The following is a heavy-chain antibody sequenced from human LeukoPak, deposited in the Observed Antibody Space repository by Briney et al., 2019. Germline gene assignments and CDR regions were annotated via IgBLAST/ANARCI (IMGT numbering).Heavy chain of an antibody. J-gene: IGHJ4*02. CDR2: ISSSSSYI. Sequence: GGSLRLSCAASGFTFSSYSMNWVRQAPGKGLEWVSSISSSSSYIYYADSVKGRFTISRDNAKNSLYLQMNSLRAEDTAVYYCARGVSGSYFSVDYWGQGTLVTASS. CDR3: ARGVSGSYFSVDY. V-gene: IGHV3-21*01. CDR1: GFTFSSYS. D-gene: IGHD1-26*01.